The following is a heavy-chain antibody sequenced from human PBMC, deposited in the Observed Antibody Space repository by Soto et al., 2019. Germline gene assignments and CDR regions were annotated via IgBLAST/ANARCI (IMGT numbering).Heavy chain of an antibody. CDR3: ARLNGYCISTNCHGYYGMDV. V-gene: IGHV4-39*01. D-gene: IGHD2-2*03. CDR2: IYSSENT. J-gene: IGHJ6*02. Sequence: QLQVQESGPGLVKPSETLSLTCTVSGGSVSSSSYSWGWIRQSPGKGLEWIGTIYSSENTYYNPSHQSRVPISVDTSKNEFSLRLSSVTAADTAVYYCARLNGYCISTNCHGYYGMDVWGQGTTVTVSS. CDR1: GGSVSSSSYS.